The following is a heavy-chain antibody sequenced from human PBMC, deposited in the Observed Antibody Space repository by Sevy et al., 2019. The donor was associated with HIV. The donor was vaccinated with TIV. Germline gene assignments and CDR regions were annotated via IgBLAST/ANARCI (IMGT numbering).Heavy chain of an antibody. D-gene: IGHD2-2*01. CDR3: AKDGAAGYCSSTSCLYYYYGMDV. J-gene: IGHJ6*02. Sequence: GGSLRLSCAASGFTFSSYGMHWVRQAPGKGLEWVAVISYDGSNKYYADSVKGRFTISRDNSKNTLYLQMNSLRAEDTAVYYCAKDGAAGYCSSTSCLYYYYGMDVWGQGTTVTVSS. CDR2: ISYDGSNK. CDR1: GFTFSSYG. V-gene: IGHV3-30*18.